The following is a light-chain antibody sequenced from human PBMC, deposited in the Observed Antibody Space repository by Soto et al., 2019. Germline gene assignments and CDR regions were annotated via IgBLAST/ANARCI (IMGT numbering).Light chain of an antibody. V-gene: IGKV3-20*01. CDR2: GAS. CDR1: QSVSNSY. J-gene: IGKJ2*01. Sequence: ILLTQSTGTLSLSPGERATLSCRASQSVSNSYLAWYQQKPGQAPRLLIYGASGRDTGIPDRFSGSGAGTGFPLTVRRLEPGDLEVFGCQQYGSPLYIFGEG. CDR3: QQYGSPLYI.